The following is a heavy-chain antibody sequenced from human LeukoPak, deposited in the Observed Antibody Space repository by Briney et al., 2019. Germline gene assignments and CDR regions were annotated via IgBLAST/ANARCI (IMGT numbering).Heavy chain of an antibody. Sequence: GGSLRLSCAASGFTFSSYWMHWVRQAPGKGLVWVSRINSDGSSTSYADSVKGRFTISRDNAKNTLYLQMDSLRAEDTAVYYCARGYYGSGSYYNYLFDYWGQGTLVTVSS. J-gene: IGHJ4*02. CDR2: INSDGSST. V-gene: IGHV3-74*01. CDR1: GFTFSSYW. D-gene: IGHD3-10*01. CDR3: ARGYYGSGSYYNYLFDY.